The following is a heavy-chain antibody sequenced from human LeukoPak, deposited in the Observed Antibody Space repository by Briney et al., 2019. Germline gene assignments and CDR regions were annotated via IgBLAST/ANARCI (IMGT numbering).Heavy chain of an antibody. CDR1: GYSISSGYY. V-gene: IGHV4-38-2*02. D-gene: IGHD3-16*01. J-gene: IGHJ3*02. CDR2: IYHSGST. CDR3: ARVGAISDGAFDI. Sequence: SETLSLTCTVSGYSISSGYYWGWIRQPPGKGLEWIGSIYHSGSTYYNPSLKSRVTISVDTSKNQFSLKLSSVTAADTAVYYCARVGAISDGAFDIWGQGTMVTVSS.